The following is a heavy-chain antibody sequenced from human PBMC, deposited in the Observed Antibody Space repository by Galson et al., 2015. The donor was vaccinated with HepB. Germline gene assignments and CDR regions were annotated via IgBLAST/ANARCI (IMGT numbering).Heavy chain of an antibody. CDR2: ISSSSSYI. D-gene: IGHD1-26*01. J-gene: IGHJ3*02. V-gene: IGHV3-21*01. Sequence: SLRLSCAASGFTFSSYSMNWVRQAPGKGLEWVSSISSSSSYIYYADSVKGRFTISRDNAKNSLYLQMNSLRAEDTAVYYCAREVGGGVAFDIWGQGTMVTVSS. CDR1: GFTFSSYS. CDR3: AREVGGGVAFDI.